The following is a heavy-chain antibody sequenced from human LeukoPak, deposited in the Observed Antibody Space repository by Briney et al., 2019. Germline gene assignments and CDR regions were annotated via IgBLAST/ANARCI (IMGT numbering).Heavy chain of an antibody. Sequence: GGSLRLSCAASGFTFSSYAMHWVRQAPGKGLEWVAVISYDGSNKYYADSVKGRFTISRDNSKNTLYLQMNSLRAEDTAVYYCAKATDQLELFPFDYWGQGTLVTVSS. CDR2: ISYDGSNK. J-gene: IGHJ4*02. V-gene: IGHV3-30-3*01. D-gene: IGHD1-7*01. CDR1: GFTFSSYA. CDR3: AKATDQLELFPFDY.